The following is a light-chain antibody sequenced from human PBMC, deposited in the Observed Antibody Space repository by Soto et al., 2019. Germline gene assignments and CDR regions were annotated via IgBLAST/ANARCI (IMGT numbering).Light chain of an antibody. CDR1: QSISSS. V-gene: IGKV3-15*01. Sequence: EIALSRSPPPLSVSPAERASLSCRASQSISSSLVWYQQKPGQAPRLLIYGASTRATGITARFSGSGSGTEFTLTISSLLSEDFAVYYCQQYNSWSGTFGQGTKVDIK. CDR3: QQYNSWSGT. J-gene: IGKJ1*01. CDR2: GAS.